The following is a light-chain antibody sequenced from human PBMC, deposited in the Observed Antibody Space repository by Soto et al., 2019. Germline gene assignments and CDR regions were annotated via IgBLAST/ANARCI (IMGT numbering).Light chain of an antibody. CDR2: WAS. CDR3: QQYYSPPRYT. J-gene: IGKJ2*01. Sequence: DIVMTQSPEYLAVSLGERATINCKSSQSVLYSSNNNNLVAWYQQKPGQPPKLLIYWASTRQSGVPDRFSGSGSGRAFTLTISSLQAEDVAVYYCQQYYSPPRYTFGQGTRLGIK. CDR1: QSVLYSSNNNNL. V-gene: IGKV4-1*01.